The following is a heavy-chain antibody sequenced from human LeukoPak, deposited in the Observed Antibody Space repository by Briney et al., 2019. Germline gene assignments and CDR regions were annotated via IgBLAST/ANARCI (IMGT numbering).Heavy chain of an antibody. D-gene: IGHD1-1*01. CDR1: GGSISSYY. CDR2: IYYSGST. J-gene: IGHJ6*03. Sequence: SETLSLTCTVSGGSISSYYWSWIRQPPGKGLEWIGYIYYSGSTNYNPSLKSRVTISVDTSKNQFSLKLSSVTAADTAVYYCARYKDYYYYMDVWGKGTTVTISS. V-gene: IGHV4-59*01. CDR3: ARYKDYYYYMDV.